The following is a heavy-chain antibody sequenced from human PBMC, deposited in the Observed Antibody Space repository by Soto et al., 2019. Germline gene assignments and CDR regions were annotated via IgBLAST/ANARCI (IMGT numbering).Heavy chain of an antibody. CDR3: ARAILLWFGELSSYFDY. Sequence: TGGSLRLSCAASGFTFGSYWMSWVRQAPGKGLEWIGYIYHSGSTYYNPSLKSRVTISVDRSKNQFSLKLSSVTAADTAVYYCARAILLWFGELSSYFDYWGQGTLVTVS. CDR1: GFTFGSYW. CDR2: IYHSGST. J-gene: IGHJ4*02. D-gene: IGHD3-10*01. V-gene: IGHV4-4*02.